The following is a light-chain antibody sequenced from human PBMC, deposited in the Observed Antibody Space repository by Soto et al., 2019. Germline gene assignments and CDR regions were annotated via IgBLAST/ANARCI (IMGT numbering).Light chain of an antibody. V-gene: IGKV1-5*03. Sequence: DIQMTQSPSTLSASEGDRVTITCRASQSISSWLAWYQQKPGKAPKLLIYKASSLERGVPSRFSGSGSGTEFTLTISSLQPDDFATYYCQQYSSYSTFGQGTKVEIE. CDR1: QSISSW. CDR3: QQYSSYST. CDR2: KAS. J-gene: IGKJ1*01.